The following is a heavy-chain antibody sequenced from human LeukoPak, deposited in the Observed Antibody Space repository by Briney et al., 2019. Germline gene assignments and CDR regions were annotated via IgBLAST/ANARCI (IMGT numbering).Heavy chain of an antibody. CDR1: GFTFSDYA. V-gene: IGHV3-30-3*01. CDR3: ARDFLIAQMPLFFGMDV. Sequence: GGSLRLSCAASGFTFSDYAMHWVRQAPGKGLEWVAVISSDGSNKYYADSVKGRFTISRDNSKNTLYLQRNSLRAEDTAVYFCARDFLIAQMPLFFGMDVWGQGTTVTVSS. J-gene: IGHJ6*02. D-gene: IGHD3-22*01. CDR2: ISSDGSNK.